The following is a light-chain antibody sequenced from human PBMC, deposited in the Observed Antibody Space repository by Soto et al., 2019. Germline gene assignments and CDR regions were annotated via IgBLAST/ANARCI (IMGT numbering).Light chain of an antibody. Sequence: DIVVTQSPLSLPVTPGEPASISCRSNQSLVHIDGIAYFSWFQQRPGRSPRRLIYKVSNRDSGVPARFSGSGSGTDFALKISRVEAEDVGVYYCMQGTHWPITFGQGARLEI. V-gene: IGKV2-30*02. J-gene: IGKJ5*01. CDR3: MQGTHWPIT. CDR1: QSLVHIDGIAY. CDR2: KVS.